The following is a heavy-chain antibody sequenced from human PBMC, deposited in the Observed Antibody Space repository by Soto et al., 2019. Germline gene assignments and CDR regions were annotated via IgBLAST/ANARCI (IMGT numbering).Heavy chain of an antibody. J-gene: IGHJ5*02. CDR2: ISYSGST. V-gene: IGHV4-59*01. Sequence: SETLSLTCTVSGASITTYYWSWIRQPPGKGLEWIGYISYSGSTDYNPSLKSRVTISFDASKNQISLQVRSATAADAAVYYCARDFKEYGSEGKGNGFDLWGQGTLVTVSS. CDR3: ARDFKEYGSEGKGNGFDL. D-gene: IGHD2-15*01. CDR1: GASITTYY.